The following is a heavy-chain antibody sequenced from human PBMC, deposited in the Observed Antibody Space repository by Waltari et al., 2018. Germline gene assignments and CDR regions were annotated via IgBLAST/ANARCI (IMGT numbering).Heavy chain of an antibody. V-gene: IGHV4-59*08. J-gene: IGHJ4*03. CDR1: GVAVSVFF. CDR2: IRHTGGT. D-gene: IGHD6-19*01. CDR3: ALWESGWRAFRF. Sequence: QVQLQDSGPGLVTSSGTLSLPCPVSGVAVSVFFWNWIRQAPGKGPEWMGYIRHTGGTKHNPSLKSRVTMSVDTSRNDFSLRLSSVTAADTAVYYCALWESGWRAFRFWGQGTLCTVSS.